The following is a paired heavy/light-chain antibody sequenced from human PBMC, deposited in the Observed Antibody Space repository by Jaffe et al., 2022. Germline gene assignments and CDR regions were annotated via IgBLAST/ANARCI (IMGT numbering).Heavy chain of an antibody. J-gene: IGHJ4*02. CDR3: AKDGVGNSGSYLSVNYYFDY. D-gene: IGHD1-26*01. V-gene: IGHV3-30*02. CDR2: IRYDGSNK. CDR1: GFTFSSYG. Sequence: QVQLVESGGGVVQPGGSLRLSCAASGFTFSSYGMHWVRQAPGKGLEWVAFIRYDGSNKYYADSVKGRFTISRDNSKNTLYLQMNSLRAEDTAVYYCAKDGVGNSGSYLSVNYYFDYWGQGTLVTVSS.
Light chain of an antibody. CDR3: QSADSSGTSVV. CDR2: KDS. Sequence: SYELTQPPSVSVSPGQTARITCSGDALPKQYAYWYQQKPGQAPVLVIYKDSERPSGIPERFSGSSSGTTVTLTISGVQAEDEADYYCQSADSSGTSVVFGGGTKLTVL. CDR1: ALPKQY. J-gene: IGLJ2*01. V-gene: IGLV3-25*03.